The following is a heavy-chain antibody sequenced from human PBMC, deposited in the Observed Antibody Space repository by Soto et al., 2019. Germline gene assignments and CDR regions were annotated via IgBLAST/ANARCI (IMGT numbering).Heavy chain of an antibody. V-gene: IGHV4-59*01. J-gene: IGHJ5*02. CDR2: IFYSGRSGST. Sequence: SETLSLTCSVSGGSISSYYWSWIRQPPGRGLEWIGYIFYSGRSGSTNYNPSLKSRVIISVDTSKNQFSLKLTSVTAADTAVYYCARTALGWFDPWGQGTLVTVSS. CDR3: ARTALGWFDP. CDR1: GGSISSYY. D-gene: IGHD2-21*02.